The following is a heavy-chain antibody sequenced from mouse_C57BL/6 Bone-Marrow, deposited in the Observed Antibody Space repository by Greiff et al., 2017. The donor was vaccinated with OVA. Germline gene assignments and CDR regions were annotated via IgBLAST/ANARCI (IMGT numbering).Heavy chain of an antibody. V-gene: IGHV1-64*01. CDR2: IHPNSGST. CDR1: GYTFTSYW. CDR3: ARPSPGSCFDY. J-gene: IGHJ2*01. D-gene: IGHD1-1*01. Sequence: QVQLQQPGAELVKPGASVKLSCKASGYTFTSYWMHWVKQRPGQGLEWIGMIHPNSGSTNYNEKFKSKATLTVDKSSSTAYMQLSSLTSEDSAVYYCARPSPGSCFDYWGQGTTLTVSS.